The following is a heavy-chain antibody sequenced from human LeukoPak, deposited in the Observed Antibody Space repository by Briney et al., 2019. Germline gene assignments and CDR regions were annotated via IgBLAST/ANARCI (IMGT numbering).Heavy chain of an antibody. J-gene: IGHJ4*02. CDR1: GGSFSGYY. Sequence: LETLSLTCAVYGGSFSGYYWSWIRQPAGKGLEWIGRINPSGGTNYNPSLKSRVTMSTDTSSNKFSLNLRSVTAADTAVYYCAREYGDLDYWGRGTLVTVSS. CDR3: AREYGDLDY. V-gene: IGHV4-4*07. CDR2: INPSGGT. D-gene: IGHD4-17*01.